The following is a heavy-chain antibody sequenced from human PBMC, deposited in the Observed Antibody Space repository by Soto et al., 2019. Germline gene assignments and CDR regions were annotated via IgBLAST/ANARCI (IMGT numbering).Heavy chain of an antibody. J-gene: IGHJ5*02. Sequence: SETLSLTCTVSGGSISSYYWSWIRQPPGKGLEWIGYIYYSGSTNYNPSLKSRVTISVDTSKNQFSLKLSSVTAADTAVYYCARDIAAAGSFDPWGQGTLVTVSS. D-gene: IGHD6-13*01. CDR1: GGSISSYY. CDR3: ARDIAAAGSFDP. CDR2: IYYSGST. V-gene: IGHV4-59*01.